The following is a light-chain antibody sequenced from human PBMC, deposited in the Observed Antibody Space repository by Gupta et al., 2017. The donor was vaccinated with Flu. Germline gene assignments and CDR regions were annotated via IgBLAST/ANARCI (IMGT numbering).Light chain of an antibody. Sequence: QSALTQPASVSGSPGQSLTISCTGTSSDVGGYKYVSWYQQHPGKAPKLTIYEVSNRPSGVSNRFSGSKSGNTASLTISGLQAEDEADYYCSSYTTSSTLYVFGTGTTVTVL. CDR3: SSYTTSSTLYV. J-gene: IGLJ1*01. CDR2: EVS. CDR1: SSDVGGYKY. V-gene: IGLV2-14*01.